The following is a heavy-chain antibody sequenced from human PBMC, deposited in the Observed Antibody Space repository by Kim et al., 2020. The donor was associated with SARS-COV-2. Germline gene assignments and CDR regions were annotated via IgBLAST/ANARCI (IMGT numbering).Heavy chain of an antibody. V-gene: IGHV3-7*01. CDR3: ARDVKGYCGGDCYDWYFDL. Sequence: GGSLRLSCAASGFTFSSYWMSWVRQAPGKGLEWVANIKQDGSEKYYVDSVKGRFTISRDNAKNSLYLQMNSLRAEDTAVYYCARDVKGYCGGDCYDWYFDLWGRGTLVTVSS. D-gene: IGHD2-21*02. CDR1: GFTFSSYW. J-gene: IGHJ2*01. CDR2: IKQDGSEK.